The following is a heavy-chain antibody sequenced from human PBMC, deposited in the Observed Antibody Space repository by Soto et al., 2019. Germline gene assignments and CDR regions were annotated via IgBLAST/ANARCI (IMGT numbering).Heavy chain of an antibody. V-gene: IGHV4-4*02. D-gene: IGHD2-15*01. CDR2: IYHSGST. CDR3: ARGRPGDCSGGSCYFDY. J-gene: IGHJ4*02. CDR1: GGSISSSNW. Sequence: SETLSLTCAVSGGSISSSNWWSWVRQPPGKGLEWIGEIYHSGSTNYNPSLKSRVTISVDKSKNQFSLKLSSVTAADTAVYYCARGRPGDCSGGSCYFDYWGQGTLVTVSS.